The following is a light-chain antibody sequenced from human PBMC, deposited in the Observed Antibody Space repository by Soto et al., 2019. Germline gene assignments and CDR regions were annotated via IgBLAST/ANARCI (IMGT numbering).Light chain of an antibody. CDR2: DVS. CDR1: SSDVGGNKY. J-gene: IGLJ1*01. CDR3: SAFTGTTYV. V-gene: IGLV2-14*03. Sequence: QSVLTQPASVSGSPGQSITISCTGTSSDVGGNKYVSWYQHYPGKAPKLMICDVSNRPSGVSNRFSGSKSGNTASLTISGLRAEDEADYYCSAFTGTTYVFGIGTKVPVL.